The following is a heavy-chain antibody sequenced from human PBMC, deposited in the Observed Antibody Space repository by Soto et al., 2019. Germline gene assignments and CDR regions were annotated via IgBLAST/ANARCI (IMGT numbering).Heavy chain of an antibody. CDR3: ARATHQTPTWLDP. CDR1: GGSINSY. CDR2: IYSSGYT. V-gene: IGHV4-59*01. J-gene: IGHJ5*02. Sequence: SETLSLTCSVSGGSINSYWSWIRQPPGKGPEWIGYIYSSGYTNYNPSLKSRVTISLDTSKNQFSLMLTSVTAADPAVYYCARATHQTPTWLDPWGHGTLVTVSS.